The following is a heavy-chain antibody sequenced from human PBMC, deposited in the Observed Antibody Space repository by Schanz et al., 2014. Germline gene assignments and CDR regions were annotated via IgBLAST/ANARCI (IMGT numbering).Heavy chain of an antibody. CDR1: GFTFSAYG. CDR2: IWFDGNNK. J-gene: IGHJ3*02. D-gene: IGHD4-17*01. CDR3: AKDPHRDYGGKPQTFDI. V-gene: IGHV3-33*06. Sequence: QVQLVESGGGVVQPGRSLRLSCAASGFTFSAYGMHWVRQAPGKGVEWVAVIWFDGNNKFYADSVKGRFTISRDNSKNTLYLQMSSLRAEDTALYYCAKDPHRDYGGKPQTFDIWGQGTMVTVSS.